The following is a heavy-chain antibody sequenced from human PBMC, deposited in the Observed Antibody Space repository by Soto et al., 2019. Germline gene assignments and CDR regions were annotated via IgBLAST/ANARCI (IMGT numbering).Heavy chain of an antibody. Sequence: ASVKVSCKASGYTFTGYYMHWVRQAPGQGLEWMGWINPNSGGTNYAQKVEDRVTMTRDTSISKAYMELSRLRCDDKAVYYCARVHVILTRYSITTKSPYYYYCMDVWRQGTTVTFSS. D-gene: IGHD3-9*01. CDR2: INPNSGGT. J-gene: IGHJ6*02. CDR1: GYTFTGYY. V-gene: IGHV1-2*02. CDR3: ARVHVILTRYSITTKSPYYYYCMDV.